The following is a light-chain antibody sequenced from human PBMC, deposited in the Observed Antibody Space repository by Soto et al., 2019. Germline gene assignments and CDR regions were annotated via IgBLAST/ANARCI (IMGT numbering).Light chain of an antibody. V-gene: IGKV3-20*01. J-gene: IGKJ1*01. CDR3: QQYGSSPKT. Sequence: EIVLPQYPGTLSLSPGERATLSCRASQSVSSSYLAWYQQKPGQAPRLLIYGASSRATGIPDRFSGSGSGTDFTLTISRLEPEDFAVYYCQQYGSSPKTFGQGPKVDIK. CDR1: QSVSSSY. CDR2: GAS.